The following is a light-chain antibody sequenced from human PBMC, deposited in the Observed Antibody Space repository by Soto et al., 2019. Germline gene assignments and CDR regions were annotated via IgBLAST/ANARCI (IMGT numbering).Light chain of an antibody. Sequence: EIVLTQSPATLSLSPGERATLSCRASQSVSSYLAWYQQKPGQAPRLLIYDASNRATGIPARFSGSGSGTDFTLTISSLEPEDFAVYYCQQRSNWPPSRTFG. V-gene: IGKV3-11*01. CDR1: QSVSSY. CDR3: QQRSNWPPSRT. J-gene: IGKJ5*01. CDR2: DAS.